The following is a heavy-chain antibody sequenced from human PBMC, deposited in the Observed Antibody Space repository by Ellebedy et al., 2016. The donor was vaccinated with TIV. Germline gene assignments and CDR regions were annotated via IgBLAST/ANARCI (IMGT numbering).Heavy chain of an antibody. CDR2: INPSGGRT. D-gene: IGHD6-19*01. CDR3: AIRYSSGWSLDY. V-gene: IGHV1-46*01. J-gene: IGHJ4*02. CDR1: GYTFTSYY. Sequence: ASVKVSXXASGYTFTSYYMHWVRQAPGQGLEWMGIINPSGGRTSYAQKFQGRVTMTTDTSTSTVYMELSSLRSEDTAVYYCAIRYSSGWSLDYWGQGTLVTVSS.